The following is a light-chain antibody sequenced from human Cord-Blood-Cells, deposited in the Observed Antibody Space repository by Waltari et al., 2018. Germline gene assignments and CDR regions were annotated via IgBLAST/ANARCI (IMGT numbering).Light chain of an antibody. CDR1: ASVLYSSNNKNY. J-gene: IGKJ1*01. V-gene: IGKV4-1*01. CDR2: WAS. CDR3: QQYYSTPQT. Sequence: DIVMTQSPASLAVSLGERDPINCKSRASVLYSSNNKNYLAWYQQKPGQPPKLLIYWASTRESGVPDRFSGSGSGTDFTLTISSLQAEDVAVYYCQQYYSTPQTFGQGTKVEIK.